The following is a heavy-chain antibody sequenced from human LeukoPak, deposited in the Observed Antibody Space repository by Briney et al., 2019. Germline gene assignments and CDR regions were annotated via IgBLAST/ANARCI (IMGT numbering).Heavy chain of an antibody. CDR2: ISSKSNYI. Sequence: PGGTLRLSCAASGFTFSSYGMTWVRQAPGKGLEWVSSISSKSNYIYYADSLKGRFTISRDNAKNSLYLQMNSLRAEDTAVYYCAREQGMATIDYWGQGTLVTVSS. CDR1: GFTFSSYG. CDR3: AREQGMATIDY. D-gene: IGHD5-24*01. J-gene: IGHJ4*02. V-gene: IGHV3-21*01.